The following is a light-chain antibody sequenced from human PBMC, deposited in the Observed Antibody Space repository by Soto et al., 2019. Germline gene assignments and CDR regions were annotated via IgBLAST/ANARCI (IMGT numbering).Light chain of an antibody. CDR2: AAS. CDR1: QSISSY. J-gene: IGKJ1*01. Sequence: DIQMTQSPSSLSASVGDRVTITCRASQSISSYLNWYQQKPGKAPKLLIYAASSLHSGVPSRFSGSGSGTEFTLTISSLQPEDFATYYCQQSYSTPVTFGQGTKVEIK. CDR3: QQSYSTPVT. V-gene: IGKV1-39*01.